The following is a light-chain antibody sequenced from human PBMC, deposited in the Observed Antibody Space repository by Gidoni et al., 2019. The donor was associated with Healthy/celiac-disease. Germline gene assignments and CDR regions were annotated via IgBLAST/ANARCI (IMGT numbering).Light chain of an antibody. CDR3: QQYGSSPIT. V-gene: IGKV3-20*01. CDR2: GAS. J-gene: IGKJ5*01. CDR1: QSVSSSY. Sequence: EIVLTQSPGTLSLSPGERATLSCRASQSVSSSYLAWYQQKPGQAPRILIYGASSRATGIPDRFSGSGSGTDFTLTISRLEPEDFAVYYCQQYGSSPITFXQXTRLEIK.